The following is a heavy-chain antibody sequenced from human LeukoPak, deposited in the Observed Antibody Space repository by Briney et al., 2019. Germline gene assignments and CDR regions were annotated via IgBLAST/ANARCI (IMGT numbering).Heavy chain of an antibody. V-gene: IGHV3-21*01. J-gene: IGHJ4*02. CDR1: GFTFSSYS. CDR2: ISSSSSYI. D-gene: IGHD6-19*01. Sequence: KPGGSLRLSCAASGFTFSSYSMNWVRQAPGKGLEWVSSISSSSSYIYYADSVRGRFTISRDNAKNSLYLQMNSLRAEDTAVYYCARDQSIAVAGAIGYWGQGTLVTVSS. CDR3: ARDQSIAVAGAIGY.